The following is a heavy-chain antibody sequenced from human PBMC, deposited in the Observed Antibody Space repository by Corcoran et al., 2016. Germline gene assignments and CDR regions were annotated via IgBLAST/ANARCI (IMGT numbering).Heavy chain of an antibody. D-gene: IGHD6-6*01. V-gene: IGHV3-7*01. Sequence: DVQQVESGGGLVQPGESLRLSCEASGFRFSDYWMSWVRQAPGKGLEWVVNIKQDGSEKDYVDSLRGRFSVSRDNAKNLVYLQMNTLSAEDTAVYFCARIGYSSSSFDYWGQGTLVTVTS. CDR1: GFRFSDYW. CDR2: IKQDGSEK. CDR3: ARIGYSSSSFDY. J-gene: IGHJ4*02.